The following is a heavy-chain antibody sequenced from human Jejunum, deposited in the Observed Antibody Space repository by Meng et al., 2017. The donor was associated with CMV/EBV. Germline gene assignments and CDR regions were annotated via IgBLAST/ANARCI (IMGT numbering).Heavy chain of an antibody. D-gene: IGHD5-12*01. CDR3: TRGQSGYGRFDS. Sequence: ASVFSFSSHWMHWVRQAPGKGLVWVSRIKSDASSTSYADSVKGRFTITRDNAKDTLYLQMNSLREEDTAVYYCTRGQSGYGRFDSWGQGTLVTVSS. V-gene: IGHV3-74*01. J-gene: IGHJ5*01. CDR1: VFSFSSHW. CDR2: IKSDASST.